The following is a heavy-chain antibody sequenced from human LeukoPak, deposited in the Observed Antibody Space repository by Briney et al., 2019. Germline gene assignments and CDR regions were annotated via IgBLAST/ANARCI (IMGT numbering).Heavy chain of an antibody. Sequence: GGSLRLSCAASGFTFSNYAMSWVRQAPGKGLEWVSAISGGGASTYYADSVKGRFTISRDNSKNTLYLQMNSLRAEDTAVYYCAKRDGYNSNYFDYWGQGTLVTASS. V-gene: IGHV3-23*01. CDR1: GFTFSNYA. J-gene: IGHJ4*02. CDR2: ISGGGAST. CDR3: AKRDGYNSNYFDY. D-gene: IGHD5-24*01.